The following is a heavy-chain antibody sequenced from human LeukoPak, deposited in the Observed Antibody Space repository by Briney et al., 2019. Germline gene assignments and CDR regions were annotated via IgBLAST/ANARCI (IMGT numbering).Heavy chain of an antibody. CDR3: ARDGDYYDSSGYYGD. CDR1: GGTFSSYA. CDR2: IIPIFGTA. D-gene: IGHD3-22*01. V-gene: IGHV1-69*05. J-gene: IGHJ4*02. Sequence: GASVKVSCKASGGTFSSYAISWVRQAPGQGLEWMGRIIPIFGTANYAQKFQGRVTITTDEPTSTAYMELSSLRSEDTAVYYCARDGDYYDSSGYYGDWGQGPLVTVSS.